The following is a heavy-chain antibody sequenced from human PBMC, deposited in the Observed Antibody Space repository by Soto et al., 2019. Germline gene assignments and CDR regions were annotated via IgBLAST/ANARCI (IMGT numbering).Heavy chain of an antibody. J-gene: IGHJ4*02. Sequence: GASVKVSCKASGYTFTGYYMHWVRQAPGQGPEWMGWINPNSGDTNYAQKFQGRVTMTRDTSISTAYMELSSLRSDDTAVYYCARQKFSSSWFFDYWGQGTLVTV. CDR3: ARQKFSSSWFFDY. CDR1: GYTFTGYY. D-gene: IGHD6-13*01. CDR2: INPNSGDT. V-gene: IGHV1-2*02.